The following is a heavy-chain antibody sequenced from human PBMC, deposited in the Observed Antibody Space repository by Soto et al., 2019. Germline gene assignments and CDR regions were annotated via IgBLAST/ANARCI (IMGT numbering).Heavy chain of an antibody. CDR3: ARVMAAMQNWLDP. J-gene: IGHJ5*02. D-gene: IGHD2-2*01. Sequence: PSETLSLTCSVSGGSISSIDYFWSWIRQPPGKCLEWIGFIYHTGTTYYNPSLRSRVTISIDTSKSQFSMKLNSVTAADTAVYYCARVMAAMQNWLDPWGQGTLVTVSS. CDR1: GGSISSIDYF. CDR2: IYHTGTT. V-gene: IGHV4-30-4*01.